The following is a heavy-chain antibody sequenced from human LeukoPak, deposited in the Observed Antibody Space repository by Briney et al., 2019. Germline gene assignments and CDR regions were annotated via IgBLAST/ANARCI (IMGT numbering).Heavy chain of an antibody. D-gene: IGHD6-19*01. CDR3: ARADIAVAGTRWDYYYYYMDA. CDR2: IYSGGST. Sequence: GGSLRLSCAASGFTVSSNYMSWVRQAPGKGLEWVSVIYSGGSTYYADSVKGRFTISRGNSKNTLYLQMNSLRAEDTAVYYCARADIAVAGTRWDYYYYYMDAWGKGTTVTVSS. V-gene: IGHV3-66*02. J-gene: IGHJ6*03. CDR1: GFTVSSNY.